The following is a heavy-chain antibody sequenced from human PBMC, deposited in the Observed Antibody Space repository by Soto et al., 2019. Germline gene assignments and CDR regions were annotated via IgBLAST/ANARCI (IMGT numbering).Heavy chain of an antibody. CDR1: GFTFSSYA. Sequence: QVQLVESGGGVVQPGRSLRLSCAASGFTFSSYAMHWVRQAPGKGLEWVAVISYDGSNKYYADSVKGRFTISRDNSKNTLYLQMNSLRAEDTAVYYCARAESGGNVYYYDSSGLYDAFDIWGQGTMVTVSS. D-gene: IGHD3-22*01. V-gene: IGHV3-30-3*01. CDR3: ARAESGGNVYYYDSSGLYDAFDI. J-gene: IGHJ3*02. CDR2: ISYDGSNK.